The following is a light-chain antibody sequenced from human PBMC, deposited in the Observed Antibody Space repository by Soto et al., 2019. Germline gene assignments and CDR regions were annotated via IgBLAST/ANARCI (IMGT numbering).Light chain of an antibody. CDR3: QHRSSWPLT. CDR1: QSVVSC. V-gene: IGKV3-11*01. CDR2: DAS. J-gene: IGKJ4*01. Sequence: ETVLTQSPATLSLSPGQRATLACRASQSVVSCLAWYQQKPGQAPRLLIYDASNRAAGVPARFSGSGSGTDFTLTIDSLEPEDFAVYYCQHRSSWPLTFGGGTKVDIK.